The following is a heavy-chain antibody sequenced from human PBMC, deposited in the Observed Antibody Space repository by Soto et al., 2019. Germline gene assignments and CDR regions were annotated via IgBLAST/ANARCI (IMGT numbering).Heavy chain of an antibody. D-gene: IGHD6-19*01. Sequence: QPGGSLRLSCAASGFTFSSYGMHWVRQAPGKGLEWVAVISYDGSNKYYADSVKGRFTISRDNSKNTLYLQMNSLRAEDTAVYYCAKGRIAVAGPNLYGMDVWGQGTTVTVSS. CDR2: ISYDGSNK. V-gene: IGHV3-30*18. CDR1: GFTFSSYG. CDR3: AKGRIAVAGPNLYGMDV. J-gene: IGHJ6*02.